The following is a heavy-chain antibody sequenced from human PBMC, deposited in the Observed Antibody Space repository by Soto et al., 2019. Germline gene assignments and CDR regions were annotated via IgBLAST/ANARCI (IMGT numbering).Heavy chain of an antibody. CDR1: GYTFYSHS. V-gene: IGHV1-18*01. Sequence: QAQLVQSGAEVKKPGASVKVSCKASGYTFYSHSISWVRQAPVQGLEWMGRINAYYGNAQYAQKFRGRVTMTTDTSTTTVYMELTNLRSDDTAVYYCARCIQGDYYYGMDVWGQGTTVTVSS. CDR2: INAYYGNA. D-gene: IGHD5-18*01. CDR3: ARCIQGDYYYGMDV. J-gene: IGHJ6*02.